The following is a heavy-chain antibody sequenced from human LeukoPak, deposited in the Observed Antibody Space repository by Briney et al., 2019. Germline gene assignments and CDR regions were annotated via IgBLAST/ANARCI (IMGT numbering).Heavy chain of an antibody. CDR1: GFNFEDYA. J-gene: IGHJ4*02. CDR3: AKGLPYYDTSGYLLNE. D-gene: IGHD3-22*01. CDR2: ISWNSDAI. V-gene: IGHV3-9*01. Sequence: GGSPRLSCAASGFNFEDYAMHWVRQTPGKGLEWVSGISWNSDAIGYADSVRGRFTISRDNGKNSLYLQMRNLRPEDTAFYYCAKGLPYYDTSGYLLNEWGQGTLVTVSS.